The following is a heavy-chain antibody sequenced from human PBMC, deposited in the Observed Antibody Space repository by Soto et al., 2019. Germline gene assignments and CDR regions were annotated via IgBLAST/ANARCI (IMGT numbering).Heavy chain of an antibody. D-gene: IGHD6-19*01. V-gene: IGHV3-23*01. Sequence: EVQLLDSGGGLVQPGGSLRLSCAASGFSFSAYAMSWVRQAPGKGLEWVSSISCRGDTTYYADSVKGRFTISRDNSKNALYLQMSTLRADDTAVYFCAKVQIAVAANGYGFDYWCQGTQVTVSS. CDR3: AKVQIAVAANGYGFDY. J-gene: IGHJ4*02. CDR2: ISCRGDTT. CDR1: GFSFSAYA.